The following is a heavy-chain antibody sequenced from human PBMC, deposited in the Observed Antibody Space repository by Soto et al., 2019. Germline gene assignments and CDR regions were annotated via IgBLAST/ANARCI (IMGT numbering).Heavy chain of an antibody. CDR2: IIPIFGTA. V-gene: IGHV1-69*12. J-gene: IGHJ1*01. CDR1: GGTFSSYA. CDR3: ARGPELGPPISSSGLRAEYFQH. D-gene: IGHD3-16*01. Sequence: QVQLVQSGAEVKKPGSSVKVSCKASGGTFSSYASSWVRQAPGQGLEWMGGIIPIFGTANYAQKIQGRVTITADETTSTAYMELTSLRTEDTAVYYCARGPELGPPISSSGLRAEYFQHWGQGNLVTVSS.